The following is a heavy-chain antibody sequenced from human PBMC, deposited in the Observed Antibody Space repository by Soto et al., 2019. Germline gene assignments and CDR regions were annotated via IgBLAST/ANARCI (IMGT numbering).Heavy chain of an antibody. CDR3: ARELRGYSSSSTDWFDT. Sequence: SETLSLTCTVSGGSISSGDYYWSWIRQPPGKGLEWIGYIYYSGSTYYNPSLKSRVTISVDTSKNQFSLKLSSVTAADTAVYYCARELRGYSSSSTDWFDTWGQGTLVTVSS. J-gene: IGHJ5*02. D-gene: IGHD6-6*01. CDR1: GGSISSGDYY. V-gene: IGHV4-30-4*01. CDR2: IYYSGST.